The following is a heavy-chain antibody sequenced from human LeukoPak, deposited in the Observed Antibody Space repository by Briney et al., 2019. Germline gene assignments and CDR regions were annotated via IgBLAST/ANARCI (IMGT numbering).Heavy chain of an antibody. V-gene: IGHV3-23*01. CDR1: GFTFSSYA. J-gene: IGHJ4*02. CDR2: ISGSGGST. D-gene: IGHD3-22*01. CDR3: AKSVAMSSRTQKITMIVVVIGGLDY. Sequence: PGGSLRLSCAASGFTFSSYAMSWVRQAPGKGLEWVSAISGSGGSTYYADSVKGRFTISRDNSKNTLYPQMNSLRAEDTAVYYCAKSVAMSSRTQKITMIVVVIGGLDYWGQGTLVTVSS.